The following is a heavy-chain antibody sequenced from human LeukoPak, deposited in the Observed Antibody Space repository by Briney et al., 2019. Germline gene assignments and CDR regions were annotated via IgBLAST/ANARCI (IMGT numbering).Heavy chain of an antibody. Sequence: ASVKVSCKTSGYTFTDYGITWVRQAPGQGLEWMGGIIPIFGTANYAQKFQGRVTITTDESTSTAYMELSSLRSEDTAVYYCARGAQWELLAYWGQGTLVTVSS. J-gene: IGHJ4*02. CDR1: GYTFTDYG. CDR3: ARGAQWELLAY. CDR2: IIPIFGTA. D-gene: IGHD1-26*01. V-gene: IGHV1-69*05.